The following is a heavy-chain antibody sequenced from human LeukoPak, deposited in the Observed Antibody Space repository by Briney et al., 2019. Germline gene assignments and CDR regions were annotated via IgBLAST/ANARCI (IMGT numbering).Heavy chain of an antibody. V-gene: IGHV1-46*01. D-gene: IGHD2-2*01. CDR2: INPSGGST. CDR3: ARDGCSSTSCQYYYYYYGMDV. J-gene: IGHJ6*02. CDR1: GYTFTSYY. Sequence: GASVKVSCKASGYTFTSYYMHWVRQAPGQGLEWMGIINPSGGSTSYAQKFQGRVTMTRDTSTSTVYMELSSLRSEDTAVYYCARDGCSSTSCQYYYYYYGMDVWGQGNTVTVSS.